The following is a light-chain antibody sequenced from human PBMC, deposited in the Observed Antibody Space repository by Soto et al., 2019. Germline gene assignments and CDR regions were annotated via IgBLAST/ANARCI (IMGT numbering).Light chain of an antibody. CDR3: SSYTSSSTLYV. V-gene: IGLV2-14*01. CDR2: EVT. CDR1: GSDVGGYDY. Sequence: QSALAQPASVSGSPGQSITISCTGTGSDVGGYDYVSWYQHHPGKAPKVMIYEVTNRPSGVSNRFSGSKSGNTASLTISGLLAEDEADYYCSSYTSSSTLYVFGPGTKVTVL. J-gene: IGLJ1*01.